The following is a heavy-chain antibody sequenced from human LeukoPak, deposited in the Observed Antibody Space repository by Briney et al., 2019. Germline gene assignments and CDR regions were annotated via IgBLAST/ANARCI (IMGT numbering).Heavy chain of an antibody. CDR1: GSTFSSYG. Sequence: GSLSPSCAASGSTFSSYGMSWVRQAPGRGLGWVSAISGSGGSTSYADSVKGRLTISRDNSKNTLYLQWNSLTAAAPAVYYCTYYYDSSGYSDVFDIWGQGTMVTVSS. V-gene: IGHV3-23*01. J-gene: IGHJ3*02. CDR3: TYYYDSSGYSDVFDI. D-gene: IGHD3-22*01. CDR2: ISGSGGST.